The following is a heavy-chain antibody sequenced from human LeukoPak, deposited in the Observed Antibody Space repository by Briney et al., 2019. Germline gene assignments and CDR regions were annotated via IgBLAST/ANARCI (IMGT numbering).Heavy chain of an antibody. CDR1: GGTFSSYA. V-gene: IGHV1-46*01. J-gene: IGHJ4*02. CDR2: INPSGGST. Sequence: ASVKVSCKASGGTFSSYAISWVRQAPGQGLEWMGIINPSGGSTSYAQKFQGRVTMTRDTSTSTVYMELSSLRSEDTAVYYCARGSSSGWYGDFDYWGQGTLVTVSS. D-gene: IGHD6-19*01. CDR3: ARGSSSGWYGDFDY.